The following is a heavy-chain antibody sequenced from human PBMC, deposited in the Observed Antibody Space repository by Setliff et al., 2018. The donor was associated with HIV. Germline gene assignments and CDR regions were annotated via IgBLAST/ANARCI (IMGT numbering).Heavy chain of an antibody. J-gene: IGHJ4*02. V-gene: IGHV4-61*09. CDR1: GGSIKSSSYY. CDR2: IYTSGST. D-gene: IGHD3-22*01. CDR3: ARFAYYSDSGGYYHH. Sequence: LSLTCTVSGGSIKSSSYYWGWIRQPAGKGLEWIGHIYTSGSTNYNPSLKSRVTMSVDTSKNQFSLKLSSVTAADTAVYYCARFAYYSDSGGYYHHWGQGALVTVSS.